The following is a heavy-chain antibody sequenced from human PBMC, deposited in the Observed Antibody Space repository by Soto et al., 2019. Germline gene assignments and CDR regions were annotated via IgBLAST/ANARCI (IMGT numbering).Heavy chain of an antibody. V-gene: IGHV3-23*01. CDR3: AKATATGVGAFDI. D-gene: IGHD2-8*01. CDR1: GFICSSYD. CDR2: ILVDGRT. J-gene: IGHJ3*02. Sequence: PGGSLRLSCAASGFICSSYDMSWVRQAPGKGREWVSTILVDGRTFYVDSVKGRFTISTDSSNNTVYLQMNSLTAGDTALYYCAKATATGVGAFDICGQGTMVTVSS.